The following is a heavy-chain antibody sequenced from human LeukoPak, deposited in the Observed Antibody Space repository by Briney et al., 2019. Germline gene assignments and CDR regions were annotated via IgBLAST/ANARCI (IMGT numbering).Heavy chain of an antibody. CDR2: MNPNSGNT. V-gene: IGHV1-8*03. D-gene: IGHD3-16*01. CDR3: ARGRSWWGIAFDF. CDR1: GYTFTSYD. J-gene: IGHJ3*01. Sequence: ASVKVSCKASGYTFTSYDINWVRQATGQGLEWMGRMNPNSGNTGYAQKFQGRVAITRNTSISTAYMDLTSLRSEDTAMYYCARGRSWWGIAFDFWGQGTMVTVSS.